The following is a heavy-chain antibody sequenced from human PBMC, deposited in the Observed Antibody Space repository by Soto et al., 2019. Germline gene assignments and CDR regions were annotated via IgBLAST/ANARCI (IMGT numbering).Heavy chain of an antibody. CDR3: AKDYPRSGSPALEFDY. Sequence: GGSLRLSCVASGFTFSYYSMSWVRQAPGKGLEWVSAIDSAGGTSYADSVKGRFTISRDNSKNTLYLQLNSLRAEDTAVYYCAKDYPRSGSPALEFDYWGQGTLVTVSS. V-gene: IGHV3-23*01. D-gene: IGHD3-10*01. CDR2: IDSAGGT. CDR1: GFTFSYYS. J-gene: IGHJ4*02.